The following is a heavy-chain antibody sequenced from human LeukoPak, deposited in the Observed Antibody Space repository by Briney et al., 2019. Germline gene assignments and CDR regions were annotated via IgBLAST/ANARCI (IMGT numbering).Heavy chain of an antibody. CDR1: GYTFTGYY. CDR3: ARDNDSRDPPHFDY. Sequence: ASVKVSCKASGYTFTGYYMHWVRQAPGQGLERMGWINPNSGGTNYAQKFQGRVTMTRDTSISTAYMELSRLRSDDTAVYYCARDNDSRDPPHFDYWGQGTLVTVSS. V-gene: IGHV1-2*02. D-gene: IGHD3-16*01. J-gene: IGHJ4*02. CDR2: INPNSGGT.